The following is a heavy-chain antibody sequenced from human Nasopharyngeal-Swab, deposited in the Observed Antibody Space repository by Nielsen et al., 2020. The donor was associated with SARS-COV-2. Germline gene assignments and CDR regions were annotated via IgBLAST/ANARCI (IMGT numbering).Heavy chain of an antibody. CDR3: ARDLGYYDPPFDY. V-gene: IGHV3-21*01. J-gene: IGHJ4*02. Sequence: VSLAPGKGLEWVSSISSSSSYIYYADSVKGRFTISRDNAKNSLYLQMNSLRAEDTAVYYCARDLGYYDPPFDYWGQGTLVTVSS. D-gene: IGHD3-22*01. CDR2: ISSSSSYI.